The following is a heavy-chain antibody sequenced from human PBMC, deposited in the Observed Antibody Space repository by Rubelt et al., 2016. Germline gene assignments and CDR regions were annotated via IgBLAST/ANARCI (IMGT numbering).Heavy chain of an antibody. J-gene: IGHJ4*02. CDR2: INPSGGST. D-gene: IGHD2-15*01. CDR3: STGIIRLKPFDY. V-gene: IGHV1-46*01. CDR1: GYTFTSYY. Sequence: QVQLVQSGAEVKKPGASVKVSCKASGYTFTSYYMHWVRQAPGQELEWMGIINPSGGSTSYAQKFQGRVTMTEDTSTDTAYMELSSLRSEDTAVYYCSTGIIRLKPFDYWGQGTLVTVSS.